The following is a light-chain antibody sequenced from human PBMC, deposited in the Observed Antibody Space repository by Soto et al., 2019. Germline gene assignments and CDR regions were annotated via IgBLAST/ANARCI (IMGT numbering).Light chain of an antibody. CDR2: EVS. CDR1: SSDVGGYNY. J-gene: IGLJ1*01. CDR3: STNTRSSTRV. V-gene: IGLV2-14*01. Sequence: QSSLSQLGSVSRSPGRSITISCTGTSSDVGGYNYASWYQQHPGKAHKLMIYEVSNRPSEVSNRFSGSKSGNTASLTISGLQAEDEADYLCSTNTRSSTRVFGTGTKVTVL.